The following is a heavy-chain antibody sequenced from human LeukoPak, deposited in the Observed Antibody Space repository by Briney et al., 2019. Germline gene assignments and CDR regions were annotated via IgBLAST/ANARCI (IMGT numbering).Heavy chain of an antibody. CDR1: GFTFSSSA. D-gene: IGHD2-2*01. J-gene: IGHJ4*02. CDR3: AKRGRDQLLCYSDY. CDR2: ITGRGGST. V-gene: IGHV3-23*01. Sequence: PGGSLRPACAASGFTFSSSAMGSVRQAPGKGLEWDSDITGRGGSTDYAGSVKGRFTISRDNSKNTLYLQMNSLRAEDTAVYYCAKRGRDQLLCYSDYWGQGTLVTVSS.